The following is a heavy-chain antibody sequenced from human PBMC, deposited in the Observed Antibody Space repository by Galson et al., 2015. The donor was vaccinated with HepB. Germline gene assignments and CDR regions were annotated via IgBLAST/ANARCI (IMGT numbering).Heavy chain of an antibody. V-gene: IGHV4-59*01. CDR2: IYSDGTT. J-gene: IGHJ5*02. CDR1: GVSIGTYY. Sequence: ETLSLTCTVSGVSIGTYYWSWFRQSPGKRMEWIGYIYSDGTTTYTPSLKSRVTISVDTSKNQFSLKLSSVTAADTAVYYCARAPWITRVFDPWGQGTLVTVSS. D-gene: IGHD3-16*01. CDR3: ARAPWITRVFDP.